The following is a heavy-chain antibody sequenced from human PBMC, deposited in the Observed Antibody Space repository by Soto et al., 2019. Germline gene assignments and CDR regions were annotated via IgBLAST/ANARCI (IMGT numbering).Heavy chain of an antibody. CDR1: GGSISSYY. CDR3: ARSIVATPREGSYYMDV. Sequence: PSETLSLTCTVSGGSISSYYWSWIRQPPGKGLEWIGYIYYSGSTNYNPSLKSRATISVDTSKNQFSLKLSSVTAADTAVYYCARSIVATPREGSYYMDVWGKGTTVTVSS. D-gene: IGHD5-12*01. J-gene: IGHJ6*03. V-gene: IGHV4-59*01. CDR2: IYYSGST.